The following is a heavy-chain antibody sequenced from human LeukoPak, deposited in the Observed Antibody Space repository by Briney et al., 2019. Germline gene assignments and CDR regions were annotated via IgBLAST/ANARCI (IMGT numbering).Heavy chain of an antibody. V-gene: IGHV3-74*03. D-gene: IGHD3-22*01. CDR2: INSDGSST. CDR3: ARDVDYHVTSECFDY. CDR1: GFTFSSYW. J-gene: IGHJ4*02. Sequence: GGSLRLSCAASGFTFSSYWMHWARQAPGKGLVWVSRINSDGSSTTYADSVKGRFTIARDNAKNTLYLQMNSQRPEDTAVYYCARDVDYHVTSECFDYWGQGTLVTVSS.